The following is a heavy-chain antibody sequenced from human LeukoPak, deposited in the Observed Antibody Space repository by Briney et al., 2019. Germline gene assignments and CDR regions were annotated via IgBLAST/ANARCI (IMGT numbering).Heavy chain of an antibody. CDR2: ISSSSSYI. D-gene: IGHD3-16*01. CDR3: ARAQGEPYVGYFDY. V-gene: IGHV3-21*01. CDR1: GFTFSSYS. J-gene: IGHJ4*02. Sequence: PGGSLRLSCAASGFTFSSYSMNWVRQAPGKGLEWVSSISSSSSYIYYADSVKGRFTISIDYAKNSLYLQMNSLGAEDTAIYYCARAQGEPYVGYFDYWGQGTLVTVSS.